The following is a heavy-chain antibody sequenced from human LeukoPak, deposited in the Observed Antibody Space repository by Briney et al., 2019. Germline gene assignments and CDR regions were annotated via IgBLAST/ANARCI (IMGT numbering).Heavy chain of an antibody. CDR2: IGSDSGGI. V-gene: IGHV3-23*01. D-gene: IGHD1-14*01. J-gene: IGHJ4*02. CDR3: AKYRTTSVPPRTFDY. Sequence: GGSLRLSCAASGFTFSNFAMIWVRQAPGKGLEWVLAIGSDSGGIHYTDSVKGRFTISRDNPKNTLYLQMNSLRADDTAVYYCAKYRTTSVPPRTFDYWGQGTLVTVSS. CDR1: GFTFSNFA.